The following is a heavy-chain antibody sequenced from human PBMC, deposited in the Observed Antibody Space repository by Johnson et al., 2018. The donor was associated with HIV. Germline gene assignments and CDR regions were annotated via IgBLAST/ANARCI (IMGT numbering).Heavy chain of an antibody. CDR2: IRYDGSNK. V-gene: IGHV3-30*02. D-gene: IGHD2-15*01. CDR1: GFTFSSYG. CDR3: AKDRHLVVGAHDAFDI. J-gene: IGHJ3*02. Sequence: QVQLVESGGGLVQPGGSLRLSCAASGFTFSSYGMHWVRQAPGKGLEWVAFIRYDGSNKYYADSVKGRFTISRDNSKNTLYLQMNSLRAEDTAVYYCAKDRHLVVGAHDAFDIWGQGTMVTVSS.